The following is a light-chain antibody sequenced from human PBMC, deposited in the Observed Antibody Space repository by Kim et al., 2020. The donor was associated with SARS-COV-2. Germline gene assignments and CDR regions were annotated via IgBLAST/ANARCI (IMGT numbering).Light chain of an antibody. CDR2: EVS. Sequence: QSALTQPPSVSGSPGQSVTISCTGTGSDVGSYNRVSWYQQPPGTAPKLLIYEVSNRPSGVPDRFSGSKSGNTASLTISGLQAEDEADYYCNSYTSRSTFVLGTGTKVTVL. CDR3: NSYTSRSTFV. J-gene: IGLJ1*01. CDR1: GSDVGSYNR. V-gene: IGLV2-18*02.